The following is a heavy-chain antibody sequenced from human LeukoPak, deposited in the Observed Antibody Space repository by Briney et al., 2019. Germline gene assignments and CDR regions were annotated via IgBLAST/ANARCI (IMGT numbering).Heavy chain of an antibody. J-gene: IGHJ4*02. CDR1: GFTFSSYS. Sequence: PGGSLRLSCAASGFTFSSYSMNWVRQAPGKGLEWVSSISSSSSYIYYADSVKGRFTISRDNAKNSLYLQMNSLRAEDTAVYYCAKASGDLIAAAGTFIRILYYFDYWGQGTLVTVSS. CDR3: AKASGDLIAAAGTFIRILYYFDY. D-gene: IGHD6-13*01. V-gene: IGHV3-21*04. CDR2: ISSSSSYI.